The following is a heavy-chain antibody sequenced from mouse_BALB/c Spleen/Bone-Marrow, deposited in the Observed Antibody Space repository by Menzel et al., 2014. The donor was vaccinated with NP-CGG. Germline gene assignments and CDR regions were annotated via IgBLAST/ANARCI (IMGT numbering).Heavy chain of an antibody. CDR1: GFSLTSYG. D-gene: IGHD1-2*01. J-gene: IGHJ4*01. Sequence: VKLMESGPGLVQPSQCLSITCTVSGFSLTSYGVHWVRQPPGKGLEWLGVIWSGGSTDYNAAFISRLSISKDNSKSQVFFKMNSLQADDTAIYYCARQPLRRHAMDYWGQGTSVTVSS. CDR3: ARQPLRRHAMDY. V-gene: IGHV2-4*02. CDR2: IWSGGST.